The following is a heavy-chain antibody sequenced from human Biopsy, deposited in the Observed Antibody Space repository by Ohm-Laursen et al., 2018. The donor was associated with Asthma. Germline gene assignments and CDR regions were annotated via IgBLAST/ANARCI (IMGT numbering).Heavy chain of an antibody. CDR3: ARCQVGYSSGWSLLLKKIYYSGMDV. CDR1: GGTFSNFA. CDR2: IMTVFGTT. V-gene: IGHV1-69*13. D-gene: IGHD6-19*01. Sequence: SVKVSCKAPGGTFSNFAISWARQAPGQGLEWLGGIMTVFGTTNYAQKFQGRVTITADETTSTAYMEVTSLRSEDTAIYYCARCQVGYSSGWSLLLKKIYYSGMDVWGQGTAVTVSS. J-gene: IGHJ6*02.